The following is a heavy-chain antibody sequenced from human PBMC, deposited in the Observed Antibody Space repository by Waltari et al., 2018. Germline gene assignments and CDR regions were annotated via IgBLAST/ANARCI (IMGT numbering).Heavy chain of an antibody. D-gene: IGHD4-17*01. V-gene: IGHV4-39*01. J-gene: IGHJ4*02. Sequence: QLQLQESGPGLVKPSETLSLTCTVSGVSISSSSDYWGWIRQPPGKGLEGMANIYDTGNTYNNASLKVRVTISVDTSKNQFSLKMRSVTAADTAVYYCARLARYGDSGLDYWGQGTLVSVSS. CDR3: ARLARYGDSGLDY. CDR1: GVSISSSSDY. CDR2: IYDTGNT.